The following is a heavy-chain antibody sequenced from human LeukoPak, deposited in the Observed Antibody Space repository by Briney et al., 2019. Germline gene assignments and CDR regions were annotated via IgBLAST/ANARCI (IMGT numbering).Heavy chain of an antibody. J-gene: IGHJ6*03. Sequence: SETLSLTCTVSGGSISSGSYYWSWIRQPAGKGLEWIGRIYTSGSTNYNPSLKSRVTISVDTSKNQFSLKLSSVTAADTAVYYCARAGGRAKFGYCYYYYMDVWGKGTTVTVSS. V-gene: IGHV4-61*02. CDR3: ARAGGRAKFGYCYYYYMDV. CDR2: IYTSGST. CDR1: GGSISSGSYY. D-gene: IGHD3-10*01.